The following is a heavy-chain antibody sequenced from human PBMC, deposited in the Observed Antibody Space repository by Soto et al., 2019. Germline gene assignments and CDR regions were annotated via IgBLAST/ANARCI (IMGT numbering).Heavy chain of an antibody. V-gene: IGHV3-23*04. CDR1: GFTFKESA. CDR2: ISDTGAST. Sequence: EVRLVEAGGGLKQPGGSLRLSCAASGFTFKESAMNWVRQAPGQGLEWVASISDTGASTWYAESVRGRLSISRDNSKNTLYLQMSSLRGEDTAVYYCAKGRGSGWAWYFDNWGQGTLVTVSS. J-gene: IGHJ4*02. CDR3: AKGRGSGWAWYFDN. D-gene: IGHD6-19*01.